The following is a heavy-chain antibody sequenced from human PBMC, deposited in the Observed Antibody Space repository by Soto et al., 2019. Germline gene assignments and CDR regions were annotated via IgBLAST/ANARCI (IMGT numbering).Heavy chain of an antibody. V-gene: IGHV1-69*13. CDR3: AGEAPKFYCSGGSCKRWFDP. J-gene: IGHJ5*02. CDR2: IIPIFGTA. CDR1: GGTFSSYA. Sequence: ASVKVSCKASGGTFSSYASSWVRQAPGQGLEWMGGIIPIFGTANYAQKFQGRVTITADESTSTAYMELSSLRSEDTAVYYCAGEAPKFYCSGGSCKRWFDPCGQGTLLTVSS. D-gene: IGHD2-15*01.